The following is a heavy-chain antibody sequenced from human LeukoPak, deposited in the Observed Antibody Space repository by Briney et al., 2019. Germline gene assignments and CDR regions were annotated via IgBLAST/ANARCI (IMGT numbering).Heavy chain of an antibody. Sequence: SETLSLTCTVPGGSICSYYWSWVPQPPGKGLEWIGYIYYSGSTNYNPSLKSRVTISVDTSKNQFSLKLSSVTAADTAVYYCARLNSGSYLSWCDPWGQGPLVTVSS. V-gene: IGHV4-59*08. CDR1: GGSICSYY. CDR2: IYYSGST. CDR3: ARLNSGSYLSWCDP. J-gene: IGHJ5*02. D-gene: IGHD1-26*01.